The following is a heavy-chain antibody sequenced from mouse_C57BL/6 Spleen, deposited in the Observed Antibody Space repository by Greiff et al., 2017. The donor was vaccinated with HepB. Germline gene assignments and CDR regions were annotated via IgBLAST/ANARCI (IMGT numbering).Heavy chain of an antibody. CDR3: ARVPGAMDY. CDR1: GYTFTSYW. Sequence: VQLQQSGAELAKPGASVKLSCKASGYTFTSYWMHWVKQRPGQGLEWIGYINPNSGYTKYNQKFKDKATLTADISSSTAYMQLSSLTYEDSPVYYCARVPGAMDYWGQGTSVTVSS. J-gene: IGHJ4*01. CDR2: INPNSGYT. V-gene: IGHV1-7*01.